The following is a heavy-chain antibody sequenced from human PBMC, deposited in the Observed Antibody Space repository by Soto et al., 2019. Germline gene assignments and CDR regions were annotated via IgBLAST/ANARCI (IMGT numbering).Heavy chain of an antibody. J-gene: IGHJ4*02. D-gene: IGHD6-6*01. V-gene: IGHV1-69*05. CDR2: IIPIFGTA. CDR1: GGTFSSHA. Sequence: SVKVSCQASGGTFSSHAISWVRQAPGQGLEWMGGIIPIFGTANYAQKFQGRVTVTTDTSTSTAYMELMSLRSDDTAVYYCARTYSKYFSSSEADYWGQGTLVTVSS. CDR3: ARTYSKYFSSSEADY.